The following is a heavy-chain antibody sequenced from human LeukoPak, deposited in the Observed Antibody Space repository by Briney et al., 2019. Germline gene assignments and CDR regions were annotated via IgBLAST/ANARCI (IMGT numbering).Heavy chain of an antibody. CDR3: PKRLGLDGGVFES. J-gene: IGHJ4*02. CDR2: VRSNGDTT. V-gene: IGHV3-23*01. Sequence: GGSLRLSCAASGFTFGSIAMTWVRQAPGKGLEWVSTVRSNGDTTYNADSVKGRFTISRDNSKNTVYLEMKSLRDEDTAIYYCPKRLGLDGGVFESWGQGTLVTVSS. D-gene: IGHD3/OR15-3a*01. CDR1: GFTFGSIA.